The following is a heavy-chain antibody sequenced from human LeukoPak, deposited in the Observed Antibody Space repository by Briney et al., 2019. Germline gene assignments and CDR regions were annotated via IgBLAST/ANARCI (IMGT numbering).Heavy chain of an antibody. D-gene: IGHD3-10*01. CDR3: AKAVTYYYGSGIEY. Sequence: PGRSLRLSCAASGFTFILYSMHCVRQAPGKGLEWVAVISYDGSNKHYGDSAKGRFTISRDNSKDTLYLQMDSLRVEDTAVYYCAKAVTYYYGSGIEYCGQGTLVTVSS. V-gene: IGHV3-30*18. CDR2: ISYDGSNK. CDR1: GFTFILYS. J-gene: IGHJ4*02.